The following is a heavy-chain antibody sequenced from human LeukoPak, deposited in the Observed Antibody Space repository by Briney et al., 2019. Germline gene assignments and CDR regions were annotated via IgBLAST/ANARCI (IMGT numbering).Heavy chain of an antibody. CDR3: ASDGYSSGWYVLDY. D-gene: IGHD6-19*01. Sequence: ASVKVSCKASGYTFISHYTHWVRQAPGQGLEWMGIINPGGGSTSYAQKFQGRVTMTRDTSTSAVYMELSSLRSEDTAVYYCASDGYSSGWYVLDYWGQGTLVTVSS. J-gene: IGHJ4*02. CDR1: GYTFISHY. V-gene: IGHV1-46*01. CDR2: INPGGGST.